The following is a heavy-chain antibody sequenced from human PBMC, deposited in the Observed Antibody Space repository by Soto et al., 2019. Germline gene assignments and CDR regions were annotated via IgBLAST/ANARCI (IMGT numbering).Heavy chain of an antibody. CDR2: IYTAGAT. CDR1: ELIVSTNY. Sequence: EVQLMESGGGLVQPGGSLRLSCVASELIVSTNYMGWVRQAPGKGLEWVSVIYTAGATYYADSVKDRFSISRDGATNTRYLQMGRVRVDDTAVYYCARAWRRATTFDYWGQGTLVTVSS. V-gene: IGHV3-66*01. CDR3: ARAWRRATTFDY. J-gene: IGHJ4*02. D-gene: IGHD1-1*01.